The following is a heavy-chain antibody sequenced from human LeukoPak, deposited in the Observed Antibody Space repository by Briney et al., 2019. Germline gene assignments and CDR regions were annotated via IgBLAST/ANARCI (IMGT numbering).Heavy chain of an antibody. Sequence: SETLSLTCTVSGGSISSNSYYWGWIRQPPGKGLEWIGSIYHSGSPYYNPSLKSRVTISVDTSKNQFSLKLSSVTAADTAVYYCARTQGGEPDYWGQGTLVTVSS. CDR1: GGSISSNSYY. CDR3: ARTQGGEPDY. CDR2: IYHSGSP. J-gene: IGHJ4*02. V-gene: IGHV4-39*07. D-gene: IGHD1-14*01.